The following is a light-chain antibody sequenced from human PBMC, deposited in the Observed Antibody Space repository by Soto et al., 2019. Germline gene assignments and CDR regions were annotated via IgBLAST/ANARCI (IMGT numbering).Light chain of an antibody. CDR3: QQRKFWLS. J-gene: IGKJ4*01. CDR2: YAS. Sequence: TVLTQSPATLSLSPGERATLSCRASQSIDIYLAWYQLRPGQAPRLLIYYASTRPPGIPARFSGRGSGSDFTLTISSLEPEDFAIYYCQQRKFWLSFGGGTKVEIK. V-gene: IGKV3-11*01. CDR1: QSIDIY.